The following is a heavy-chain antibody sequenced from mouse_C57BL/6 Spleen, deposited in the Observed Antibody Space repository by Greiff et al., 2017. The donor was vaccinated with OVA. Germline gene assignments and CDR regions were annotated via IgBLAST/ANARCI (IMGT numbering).Heavy chain of an antibody. CDR1: GYTFTDYN. CDR3: ARRGTTVVADYAMDY. J-gene: IGHJ4*01. V-gene: IGHV1-18*01. D-gene: IGHD1-1*01. CDR2: INPNNGGT. Sequence: VQLQQSGPELVKPGASVKIPCKASGYTFTDYNMDWVKQSHGKSLEWIGDINPNNGGTIYNQKFKGKATLTVEKSSSTAYMERRSLTSEDTAVYYCARRGTTVVADYAMDYWGQGTSVTVSS.